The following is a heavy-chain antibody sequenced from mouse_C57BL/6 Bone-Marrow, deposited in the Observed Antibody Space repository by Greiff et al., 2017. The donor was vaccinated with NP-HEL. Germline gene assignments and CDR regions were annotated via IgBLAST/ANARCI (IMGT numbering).Heavy chain of an antibody. V-gene: IGHV7-3*01. J-gene: IGHJ2*01. D-gene: IGHD3-2*02. CDR1: GFTFTDYY. CDR3: ARSPTAQATSFDY. Sequence: DVHLVESGGGLVQPGGSLSLSCAASGFTFTDYYMSWVRQPPGKALEWLGFIRNKANGYTTEYSASVKGRFTISRDNSQSILYLQMNALRAEDSATYYCARSPTAQATSFDYWGQGTTLTVSS. CDR2: IRNKANGYTT.